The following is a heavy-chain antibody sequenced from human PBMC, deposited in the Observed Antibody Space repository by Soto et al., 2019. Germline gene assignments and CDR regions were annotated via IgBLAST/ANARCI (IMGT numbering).Heavy chain of an antibody. V-gene: IGHV1-18*01. D-gene: IGHD6-13*01. CDR2: ISAYNGKT. CDR1: GYTFTSYG. CDR3: AIDPLRAKYSSSWYWFDP. Sequence: QVQLVQSGAEVKKPGASVKVSCKASGYTFTSYGISWVRQAPGQGLEWMGWISAYNGKTNYAQKIQGRFTMTTDTSTSTAYMELRSLRSYATAVYYCAIDPLRAKYSSSWYWFDPLGQGTLVTVSS. J-gene: IGHJ5*02.